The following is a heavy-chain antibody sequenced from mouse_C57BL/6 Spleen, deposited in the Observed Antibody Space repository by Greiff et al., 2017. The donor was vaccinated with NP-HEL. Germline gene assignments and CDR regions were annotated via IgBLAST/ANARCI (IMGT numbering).Heavy chain of an antibody. J-gene: IGHJ1*03. Sequence: VQLQQPGAELVRPGTSVKLSCKASCYTFTSYWMHWVKQRPGQGLEWIGVIDPSDSYTNYNQKFKGKATLTVDTSSSTAYMQLSSLTSEDSAVYYCARGGYYGSTWYFDVWGTGTTVTVSS. CDR1: CYTFTSYW. CDR3: ARGGYYGSTWYFDV. V-gene: IGHV1-59*01. CDR2: IDPSDSYT. D-gene: IGHD1-1*01.